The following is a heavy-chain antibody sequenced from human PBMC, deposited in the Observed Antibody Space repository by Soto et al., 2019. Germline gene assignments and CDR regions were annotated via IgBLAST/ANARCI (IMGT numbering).Heavy chain of an antibody. J-gene: IGHJ4*02. Sequence: PGESLKISCAASGFTFSSYSMNWVRQAPGKGLEWVSSISSSSSYIYYADSVKGRFTISRDNAKNSLYLQMNSLRAEDTAVYYCASYGGAWPHDYWGQGTMVTLSS. CDR3: ASYGGAWPHDY. V-gene: IGHV3-21*01. CDR2: ISSSSSYI. D-gene: IGHD3-10*01. CDR1: GFTFSSYS.